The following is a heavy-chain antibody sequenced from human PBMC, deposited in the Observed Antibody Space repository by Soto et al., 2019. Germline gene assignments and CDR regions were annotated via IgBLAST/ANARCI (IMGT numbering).Heavy chain of an antibody. Sequence: PGGSLRLSCAASGFTFSSYWMSWVRQAPGKGLEWVANIKQDGSEKYYVDSVKGRFTMSRDNAKNSLYLQMNSLRVEDTAVYYCARCAIAAAGPYYYYGMDVWGQGTTVTVSS. CDR1: GFTFSSYW. CDR2: IKQDGSEK. CDR3: ARCAIAAAGPYYYYGMDV. V-gene: IGHV3-7*03. J-gene: IGHJ6*02. D-gene: IGHD6-13*01.